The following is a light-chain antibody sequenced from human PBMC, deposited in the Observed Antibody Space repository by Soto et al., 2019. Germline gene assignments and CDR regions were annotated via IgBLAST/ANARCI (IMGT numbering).Light chain of an antibody. CDR1: SGHSSYA. Sequence: QLVLTQSPSASASLGASVKLTCTLSSGHSSYAIAWHQQQPEKGPRYLMKLNSDGSHSKGDGSPDRFSGSSSGAERYLTIASLQSEDEADYYCQTWGTGIRGVFGGGTKVTVL. V-gene: IGLV4-69*01. CDR3: QTWGTGIRGV. J-gene: IGLJ2*01. CDR2: LNSDGSH.